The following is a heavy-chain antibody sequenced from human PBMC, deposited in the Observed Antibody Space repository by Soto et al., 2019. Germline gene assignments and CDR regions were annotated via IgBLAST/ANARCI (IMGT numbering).Heavy chain of an antibody. Sequence: EVQLLESGGGLVQPGGSLRLSCAASGFTFSSYAMSWVRQAPGKGLEWVSAISGSGGSTYYADSVKGRFTISRDNSKNAQYLQMNSLRAEDTAVYYCGKGGSYSGYYQHYYYSYYRDVWGKGTTVTVSS. CDR1: GFTFSSYA. CDR2: ISGSGGST. J-gene: IGHJ6*03. CDR3: GKGGSYSGYYQHYYYSYYRDV. V-gene: IGHV3-23*01. D-gene: IGHD5-12*01.